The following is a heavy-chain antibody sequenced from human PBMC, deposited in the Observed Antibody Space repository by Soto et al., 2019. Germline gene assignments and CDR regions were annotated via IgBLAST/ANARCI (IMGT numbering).Heavy chain of an antibody. V-gene: IGHV1-8*01. CDR2: MNPNSGNT. J-gene: IGHJ6*02. Sequence: QVQLVQSGAEVKKPGASVKVSCKASGYTFTSYDINWVRQATGQGLEWMGWMNPNSGNTGYAQKFQGRVTMTRNTSIGTAYRELSSLRSEDTAVYYCAREVCSGGSCFRMDVWGQGTTVTVSS. D-gene: IGHD2-15*01. CDR3: AREVCSGGSCFRMDV. CDR1: GYTFTSYD.